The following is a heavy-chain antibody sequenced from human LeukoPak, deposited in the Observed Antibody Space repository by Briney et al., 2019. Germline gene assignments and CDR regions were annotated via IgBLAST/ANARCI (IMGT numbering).Heavy chain of an antibody. V-gene: IGHV1-69*06. D-gene: IGHD6-13*01. CDR1: GGTFISYA. CDR3: AAVSAAEGPYYYYYYMDV. Sequence: SVKVSCKASGGTFISYAISWVRQAPGQGLEWMGGIIPIFGTANYAQKFQGRVTITADKSTSTAYMELSSLRSEDTAVYYCAAVSAAEGPYYYYYYMDVWGKGTTVTVSS. J-gene: IGHJ6*03. CDR2: IIPIFGTA.